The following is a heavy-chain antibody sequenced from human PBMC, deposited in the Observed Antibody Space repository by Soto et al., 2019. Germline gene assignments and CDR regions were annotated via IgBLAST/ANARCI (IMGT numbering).Heavy chain of an antibody. D-gene: IGHD3-10*01. Sequence: PGGSLRLSCAASGISNYAMCWVRHAPGKGLEWVSAISGNGYNTFYADSVTGRFTIVRDNSKNTVSLQMNSLSAEDTAVYYCAARISDTGGYCYYRMDVWGQGTAVTVSS. CDR2: ISGNGYNT. V-gene: IGHV3-23*01. J-gene: IGHJ6*02. CDR3: AARISDTGGYCYYRMDV. CDR1: GISNYA.